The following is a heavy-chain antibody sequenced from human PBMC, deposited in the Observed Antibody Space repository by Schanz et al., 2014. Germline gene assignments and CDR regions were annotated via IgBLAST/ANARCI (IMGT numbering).Heavy chain of an antibody. Sequence: QGQLVQSGAEVKKPGASVKVSCKVSGYSLNELSMHWVRQAPGQGLEWMGRIIPILGITNVAQTFQDRVTITADKSTSTAYMELSSLRSEDTAVYYCARGLGDERWLDLNEAFDIWGQGTIVTVSS. D-gene: IGHD6-19*01. V-gene: IGHV1-69*04. J-gene: IGHJ3*02. CDR3: ARGLGDERWLDLNEAFDI. CDR2: IIPILGIT. CDR1: GYSLNELS.